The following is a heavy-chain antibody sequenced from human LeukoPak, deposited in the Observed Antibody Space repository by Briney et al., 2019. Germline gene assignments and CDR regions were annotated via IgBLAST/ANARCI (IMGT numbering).Heavy chain of an antibody. CDR1: GFTFSSFG. Sequence: GGSLRLSCAASGFTFSSFGMHWVRQAPGKGLEWVAVIWYDGSSKHYADSVKGRFTISRDNSKNTLYLQMKSLRDEDTAVYYCAREIGAFDYWGQGTLVTVSS. CDR3: AREIGAFDY. J-gene: IGHJ4*02. CDR2: IWYDGSSK. V-gene: IGHV3-33*01. D-gene: IGHD2-21*01.